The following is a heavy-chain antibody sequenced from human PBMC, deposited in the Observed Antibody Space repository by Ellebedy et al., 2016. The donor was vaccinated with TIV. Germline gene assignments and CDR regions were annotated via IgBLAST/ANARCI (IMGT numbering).Heavy chain of an antibody. CDR3: ALTWIQLWLYFDY. CDR2: ISSSGSTI. Sequence: PGGSLRLSCAASGFTFSDYYMSWIRQAPGKGLEWVSYISSSGSTIYYADSVKGRFTISRDNAKNSLYLQMNSLRAEDTAVYYCALTWIQLWLYFDYWGQGTLVTVSS. D-gene: IGHD5-18*01. V-gene: IGHV3-11*04. CDR1: GFTFSDYY. J-gene: IGHJ4*02.